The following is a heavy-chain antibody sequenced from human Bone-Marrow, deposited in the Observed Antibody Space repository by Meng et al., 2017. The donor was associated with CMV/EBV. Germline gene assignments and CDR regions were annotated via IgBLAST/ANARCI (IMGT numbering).Heavy chain of an antibody. J-gene: IGHJ2*01. CDR1: AGSCSGYY. CDR3: ARGGRQVNHWYFDL. V-gene: IGHV4-34*01. D-gene: IGHD1-14*01. Sequence: CSVYAGSCSGYYWSWIRQPPGKGLEWIGEINHSGSTNYNPSLKSRVTISVDTSKSQFSLTLSSVTAADTAVYYCARGGRQVNHWYFDLWGRDTLVTVSS. CDR2: INHSGST.